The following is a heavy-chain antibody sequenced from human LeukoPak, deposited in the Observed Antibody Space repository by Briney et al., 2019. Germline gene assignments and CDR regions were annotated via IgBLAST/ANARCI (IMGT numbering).Heavy chain of an antibody. V-gene: IGHV3-23*01. CDR1: GFTFSSYA. CDR3: AKSDPYDSRGYYRSYYFDY. J-gene: IGHJ4*02. CDR2: ISGSGGST. D-gene: IGHD3-22*01. Sequence: PGGSLRLSCAASGFTFSSYAMSWVRQAPGKGLEWVSAISGSGGSTYYADSVKGRFTISRDNSKNTLYLQMNSLRAEDTAVYYCAKSDPYDSRGYYRSYYFDYWGQGTLVTVSS.